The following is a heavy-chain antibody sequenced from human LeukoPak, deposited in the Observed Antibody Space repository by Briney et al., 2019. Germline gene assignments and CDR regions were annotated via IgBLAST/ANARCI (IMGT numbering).Heavy chain of an antibody. CDR2: ISYDGSNK. Sequence: PGGSLRLSCAASGFTFSSYAMHWVRQAPGKGLEWVAVISYDGSNKYYADSVKGRFTISRDNSKNTLYLQMNSLRAEDTAVYYCAKDRGDCPSGVCAFDIWGQGTMVTVSS. V-gene: IGHV3-30*04. CDR1: GFTFSSYA. D-gene: IGHD2-21*02. CDR3: AKDRGDCPSGVCAFDI. J-gene: IGHJ3*02.